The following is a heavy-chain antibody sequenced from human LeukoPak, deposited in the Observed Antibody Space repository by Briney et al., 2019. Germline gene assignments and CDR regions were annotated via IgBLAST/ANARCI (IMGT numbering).Heavy chain of an antibody. CDR3: ARAAQNWNNAPHFDF. V-gene: IGHV4-59*08. CDR2: IYYSGST. D-gene: IGHD1/OR15-1a*01. J-gene: IGHJ4*02. CDR1: GGSISSYY. Sequence: SETLSLTCTVSGGSISSYYWSWIRQPPGKGLEWIGYIYYSGSTNYNPSLKSRLTISVDTSKNQFSLKLSSVTAADTAVYYCARAAQNWNNAPHFDFWGQETLVTVSS.